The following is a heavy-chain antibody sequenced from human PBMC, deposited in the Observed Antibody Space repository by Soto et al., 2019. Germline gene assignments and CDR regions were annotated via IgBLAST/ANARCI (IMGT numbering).Heavy chain of an antibody. V-gene: IGHV3-48*03. Sequence: EVQLVESGGGLAQPGRSLRLSCAASGFTFSSYEMNWVRQAPGKGLEWVSYISSSSSYTNYADSVKGRFTISRDNAKNSLYLQMNSLRAEDTAVYYCASDLRYCGGDCDSFDYWGQGTLVTVSS. J-gene: IGHJ4*02. CDR2: ISSSSSYT. CDR1: GFTFSSYE. D-gene: IGHD2-21*02. CDR3: ASDLRYCGGDCDSFDY.